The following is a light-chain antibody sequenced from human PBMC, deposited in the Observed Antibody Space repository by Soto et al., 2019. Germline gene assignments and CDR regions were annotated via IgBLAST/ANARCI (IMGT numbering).Light chain of an antibody. CDR3: QQYYSTPRT. CDR2: WAS. Sequence: DIVMTQSPDSLAVSLGERATINCKSSQSVLYSSNNKNYLAWYQQKPGQPTKLLIYWASTRESGVPDRFSGSGSRTDFTLTISSLQAEDVAVYYCQQYYSTPRTFGQGTKVEIK. V-gene: IGKV4-1*01. CDR1: QSVLYSSNNKNY. J-gene: IGKJ1*01.